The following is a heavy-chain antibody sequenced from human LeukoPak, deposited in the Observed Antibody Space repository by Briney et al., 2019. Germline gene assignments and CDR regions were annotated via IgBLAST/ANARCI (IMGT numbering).Heavy chain of an antibody. Sequence: ASVKVSCKASGYTFTGYYKHWVRQAPGQGLEWMGWIXXXSGGTNYAQKFXXRVTMTRDTSISTAYMELSRLRSDDTAVYYCAXXRVDXWSGYPNSAFDIWGQGTMVTVSS. CDR2: IXXXSGGT. D-gene: IGHD3-3*01. J-gene: IGHJ3*02. V-gene: IGHV1-2*02. CDR1: GYTFTGYY. CDR3: AXXRVDXWSGYPNSAFDI.